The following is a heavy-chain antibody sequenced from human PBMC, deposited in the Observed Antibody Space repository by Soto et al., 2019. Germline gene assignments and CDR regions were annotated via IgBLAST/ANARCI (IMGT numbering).Heavy chain of an antibody. CDR3: ARDRGLWFGELLGIDY. D-gene: IGHD3-10*01. V-gene: IGHV4-61*01. CDR2: IYYSGST. CDR1: GGSVSSGSYY. J-gene: IGHJ4*02. Sequence: QVQLQESGPGLVKPSETPSLTCTVSGGSVSSGSYYWSWIRQPPGKGLEWIGYIYYSGSTNYNPSLKSRVTISVDTSKNQFSLKLSSVTAPDTAVYYCARDRGLWFGELLGIDYWGQGTLVTVSS.